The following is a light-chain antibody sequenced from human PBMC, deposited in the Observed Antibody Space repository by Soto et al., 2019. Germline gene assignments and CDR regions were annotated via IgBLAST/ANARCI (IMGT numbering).Light chain of an antibody. CDR2: DDD. CDR1: SSNIGGNS. Sequence: QSVMSQPPSVSAAPGQRVTISCSGSSSNIGGNSVSWYQQLPGTAPKLLIYDDDQRPSGIPDRLSGSKSGTSATLGITGFQTGDEADYYCGSWDSSLSAYVFGTGTKVTVL. CDR3: GSWDSSLSAYV. J-gene: IGLJ1*01. V-gene: IGLV1-51*01.